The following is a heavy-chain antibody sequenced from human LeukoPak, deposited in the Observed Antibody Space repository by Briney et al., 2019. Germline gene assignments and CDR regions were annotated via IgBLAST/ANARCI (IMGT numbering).Heavy chain of an antibody. Sequence: GGSLRLSCAASGFTFSSYEMNWVRQAPGKGLEWVAFIRYDGSNKYYADSVKGRFTISRDNSKNTLYLQMNSLRAEDTAVYYCAKEGTVATIRYWGQGTLVTVSS. D-gene: IGHD5-12*01. J-gene: IGHJ4*02. CDR2: IRYDGSNK. CDR3: AKEGTVATIRY. V-gene: IGHV3-30*02. CDR1: GFTFSSYE.